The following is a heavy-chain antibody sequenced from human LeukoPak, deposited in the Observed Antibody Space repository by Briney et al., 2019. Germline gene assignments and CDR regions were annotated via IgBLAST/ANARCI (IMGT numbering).Heavy chain of an antibody. D-gene: IGHD2-15*01. Sequence: GESLKISCKGSAVTFNNYWIGWVRQMPGKGLEWMGIIYPGDSDTRYSPSFQGQGTISVDKSISTAYLQWSSLKASDTAMYYCVRHLGRARETSSWPFDYWGQGTLVTVSA. J-gene: IGHJ4*02. CDR3: VRHLGRARETSSWPFDY. CDR1: AVTFNNYW. CDR2: IYPGDSDT. V-gene: IGHV5-51*01.